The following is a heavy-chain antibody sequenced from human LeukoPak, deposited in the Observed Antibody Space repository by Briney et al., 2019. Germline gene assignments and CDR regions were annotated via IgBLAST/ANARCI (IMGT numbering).Heavy chain of an antibody. Sequence: KPSETLSLICTVSGGSISSSSYYWGWIRQPPGKGLEWIGSIYYSGSTYYNPSLKSRVTISVDTSKNQFSLKLSSVTAADTAVYYCARAHYDFWSGYSNWFDPWGQGTLATVSS. D-gene: IGHD3-3*01. CDR1: GGSISSSSYY. J-gene: IGHJ5*02. CDR3: ARAHYDFWSGYSNWFDP. V-gene: IGHV4-39*07. CDR2: IYYSGST.